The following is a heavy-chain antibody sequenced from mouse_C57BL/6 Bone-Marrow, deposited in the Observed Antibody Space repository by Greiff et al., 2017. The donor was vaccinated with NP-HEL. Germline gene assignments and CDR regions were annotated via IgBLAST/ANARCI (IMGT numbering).Heavy chain of an antibody. CDR3: ASDSGYAFDY. Sequence: VQLQQPGTELVKPGASVKLSCKASGYTFTSYWMHWLKQRPGQGLEWIGNINPNNGGTNDNEKFKTKATLTVDKSSSTAYMQLSSLTSEYSAVYYGASDSGYAFDYWGQGTTLTVSS. D-gene: IGHD3-2*02. V-gene: IGHV1-53*01. CDR1: GYTFTSYW. J-gene: IGHJ2*01. CDR2: INPNNGGT.